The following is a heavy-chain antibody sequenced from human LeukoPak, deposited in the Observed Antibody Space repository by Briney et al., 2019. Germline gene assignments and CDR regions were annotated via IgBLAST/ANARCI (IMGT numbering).Heavy chain of an antibody. Sequence: GASVKVSCKASGYTFTGYYMHWVRQAPGQGLEWMGWINPNSGGTNYAQKFQGRVTMTRDTSISTAYMELSRLRSDDTAVYYCARVPAVAGTREDFDYWGQGTLVTVSS. CDR2: INPNSGGT. J-gene: IGHJ4*02. D-gene: IGHD6-19*01. V-gene: IGHV1-2*02. CDR1: GYTFTGYY. CDR3: ARVPAVAGTREDFDY.